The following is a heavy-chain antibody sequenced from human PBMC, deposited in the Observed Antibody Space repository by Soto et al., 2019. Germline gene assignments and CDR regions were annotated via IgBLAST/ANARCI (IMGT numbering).Heavy chain of an antibody. CDR2: FDPEDGET. J-gene: IGHJ4*02. D-gene: IGHD2-21*02. Sequence: ASVKVSCKVSGYTLTELSMHWVRQAPGKGLEWMGGFDPEDGETIYAQKFQGRVTMTEDTSTDTAYMELSSLRSEDTAVYYCATFLESGGTDRLLLPSHPYYFDYWGQGTPVTVSS. CDR3: ATFLESGGTDRLLLPSHPYYFDY. V-gene: IGHV1-24*01. CDR1: GYTLTELS.